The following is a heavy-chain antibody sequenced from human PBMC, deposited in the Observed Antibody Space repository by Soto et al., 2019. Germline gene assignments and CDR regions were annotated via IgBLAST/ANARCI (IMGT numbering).Heavy chain of an antibody. CDR3: VKAVYLLDFDY. D-gene: IGHD2-8*01. CDR1: GFTFSSYA. V-gene: IGHV3-23*01. Sequence: GGSLTLSCAASGFTFSSYAMTWVRQAPGKGLEWVSTISGTGTTTYYADSVKGRFTISRDNSKNTLYLQMNSLRTEDTAVYNRVKAVYLLDFDYWGQGTLVTVSS. J-gene: IGHJ4*02. CDR2: ISGTGTTT.